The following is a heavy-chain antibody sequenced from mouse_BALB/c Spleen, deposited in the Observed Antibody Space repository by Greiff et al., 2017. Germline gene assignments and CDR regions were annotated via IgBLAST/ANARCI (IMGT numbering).Heavy chain of an antibody. J-gene: IGHJ4*01. CDR2: IWSGGST. CDR1: GFSLTSYG. D-gene: IGHD2-4*01. V-gene: IGHV2-2*02. CDR3: AGLRRGYAMDY. Sequence: VKLVESGPGLVQPSQSLSITCTVSGFSLTSYGVHWVRQSPGKGLEWLGVIWSGGSTDYNAAFISRLSISKDNSKSQVFFKMNSLQANDTAIYYCAGLRRGYAMDYWGQGTSVTVSS.